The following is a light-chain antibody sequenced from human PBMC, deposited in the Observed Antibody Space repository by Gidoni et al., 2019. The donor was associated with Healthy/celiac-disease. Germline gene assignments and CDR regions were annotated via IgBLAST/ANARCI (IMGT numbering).Light chain of an antibody. V-gene: IGKV1-5*03. Sequence: DIQIPQSPSTLSASVGDRVPITCRASQSISSWLAWYQQKPGIAPKLLIYKASSVESGVPSRLSGSGSGTEVTLTISSLQSDECATYYCQQYNSYWMFGQGTKVEIK. CDR1: QSISSW. CDR2: KAS. J-gene: IGKJ1*01. CDR3: QQYNSYWM.